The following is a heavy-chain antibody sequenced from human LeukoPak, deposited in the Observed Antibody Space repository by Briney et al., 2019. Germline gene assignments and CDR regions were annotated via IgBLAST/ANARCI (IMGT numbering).Heavy chain of an antibody. CDR1: GGSFSGYY. D-gene: IGHD2-15*01. CDR2: INHSGST. V-gene: IGHV4-34*01. CDR3: ARGRDIVVVVAAFDY. J-gene: IGHJ4*02. Sequence: SETLSLTCAVYGGSFSGYYWSWIRQPPGKGLEWIGEINHSGSTNYNPSLKSRVTISVVTSKNQFSLKLSSVTAADTAVYYCARGRDIVVVVAAFDYWGQGTLVTVSS.